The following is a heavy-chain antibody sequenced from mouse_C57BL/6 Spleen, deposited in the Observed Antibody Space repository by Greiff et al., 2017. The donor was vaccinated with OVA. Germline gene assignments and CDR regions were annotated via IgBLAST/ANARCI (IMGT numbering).Heavy chain of an antibody. CDR3: ARKVSFYYCDY. V-gene: IGHV1-61*01. J-gene: IGHJ2*01. CDR2: IYPSDSET. CDR1: GYTFTSYW. Sequence: QVQLQQPGAELVRPGSSVKLSCKASGYTFTSYWMDWVKQRPGQGLEWIGNIYPSDSETHYNQKFKDKATLTVDKSSSTAYMPLSSLTSEDSAVYYCARKVSFYYCDYWGQGTTLTVSS.